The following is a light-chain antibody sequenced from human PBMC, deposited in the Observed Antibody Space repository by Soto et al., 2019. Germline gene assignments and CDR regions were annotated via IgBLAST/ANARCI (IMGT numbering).Light chain of an antibody. CDR3: QQYNIISWT. CDR1: QSISSW. CDR2: DAS. J-gene: IGKJ1*01. Sequence: DIQMTQSPSTLSASVGDRVTITCRASQSISSWLAWYQQKPGKAPKLLIYDASSLESGVPSRFSGSGSGTEFPLTISSLQPDDFATYYCQQYNIISWTFGQGTKVEIK. V-gene: IGKV1-5*01.